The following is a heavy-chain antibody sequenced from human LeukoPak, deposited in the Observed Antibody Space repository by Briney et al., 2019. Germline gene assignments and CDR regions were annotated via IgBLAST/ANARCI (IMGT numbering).Heavy chain of an antibody. V-gene: IGHV1-8*03. CDR3: ARGRYWFDP. J-gene: IGHJ5*02. CDR2: MNPNIGNT. Sequence: ASVKVSCKASGYTFTGYDINWVRQATGQGLEWMGWMNPNIGNTGYAQKFKGRVTITRNTPLSTAYMELSSLRSEDTPVYYCARGRYWFDPWGQGTLVTVSS. CDR1: GYTFTGYD.